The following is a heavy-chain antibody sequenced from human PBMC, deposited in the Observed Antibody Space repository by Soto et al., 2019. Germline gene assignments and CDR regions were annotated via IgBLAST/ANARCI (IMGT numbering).Heavy chain of an antibody. V-gene: IGHV4-39*01. CDR2: IYYSGST. J-gene: IGHJ4*02. Sequence: SETLSLTCTVSGGSLSHRNYYWGWIRQPPGKGLEWIGSIYYSGSTYYNPSLKSRVTISVDTSKNQFSLNLRSVTAADTAVYYCARQIYDFVWGTYRPFYFDYWGQGTLVTVSS. CDR1: GGSLSHRNYY. D-gene: IGHD3-16*02. CDR3: ARQIYDFVWGTYRPFYFDY.